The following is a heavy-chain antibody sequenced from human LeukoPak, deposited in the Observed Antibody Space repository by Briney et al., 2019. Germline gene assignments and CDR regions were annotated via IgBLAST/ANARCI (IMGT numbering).Heavy chain of an antibody. J-gene: IGHJ4*02. D-gene: IGHD6-13*01. Sequence: SVRVSSKPSRGTFTSYAISWVRQAPGQGLEWMGRIIPILGIANYPQKFQGRVTITADKSTSTAYMELSSLRSEDTAVYYCAREGWYGSSGYSYWGQGTLVTVSS. CDR3: AREGWYGSSGYSY. CDR2: IIPILGIA. CDR1: RGTFTSYA. V-gene: IGHV1-69*04.